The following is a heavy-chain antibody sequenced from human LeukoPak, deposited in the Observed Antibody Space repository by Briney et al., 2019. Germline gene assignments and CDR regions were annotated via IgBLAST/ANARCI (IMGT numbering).Heavy chain of an antibody. CDR2: INHSGST. CDR3: ARHLIYDYVWGSYRYYFDY. J-gene: IGHJ4*02. D-gene: IGHD3-16*02. CDR1: GGSFSGYY. V-gene: IGHV4-34*01. Sequence: SETLSLTCAVYGGSFSGYYWSWIRQPPGKGLEWIGEINHSGSTNYNPSLKSRVTISVDTSKNQFSLKLSSVTAADTAVYYCARHLIYDYVWGSYRYYFDYWGQGTLVTVSS.